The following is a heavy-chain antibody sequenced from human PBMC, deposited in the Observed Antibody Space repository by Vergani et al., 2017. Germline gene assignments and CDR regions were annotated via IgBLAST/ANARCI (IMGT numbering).Heavy chain of an antibody. D-gene: IGHD6-19*01. Sequence: QVQLQESGPGLVKPSATLSLTCSVSGASIRSSNYYWGWIRQPPGKGLGWIASIYYSGSTYYNPSLKSRVTISVDTSKNQFSLKLSSVTAAATAVYFCARHSTVEWLVKLGWIDPWGQGILVTVSS. V-gene: IGHV4-39*01. CDR2: IYYSGST. J-gene: IGHJ5*02. CDR3: ARHSTVEWLVKLGWIDP. CDR1: GASIRSSNYY.